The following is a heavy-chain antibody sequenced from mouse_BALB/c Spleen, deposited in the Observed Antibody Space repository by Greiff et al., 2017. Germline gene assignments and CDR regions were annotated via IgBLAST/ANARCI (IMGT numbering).Heavy chain of an antibody. J-gene: IGHJ3*01. CDR1: GFDFSRYW. CDR3: ARLYDGYYGGFAY. V-gene: IGHV4-1*02. Sequence: EVKLLESGGGLVQPGGSLKLSCAASGFDFSRYWMSWVRQAPGKGLEWIGEINPDSSTINYTPSLKDKFIISRDNAKNTLYLQMSKVRSEDTALYYCARLYDGYYGGFAYWGQGTLVTVSA. D-gene: IGHD2-3*01. CDR2: INPDSSTI.